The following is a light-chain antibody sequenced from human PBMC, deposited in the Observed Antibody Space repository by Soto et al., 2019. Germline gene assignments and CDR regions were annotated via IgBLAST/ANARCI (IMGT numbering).Light chain of an antibody. CDR1: QGITTF. CDR3: QQSFHTPYT. CDR2: GAS. Sequence: DIQMTQSPSVVSASVGDTVTVTCRASQGITTFLAWFRQRPGRVPERLIYGASSLQSGVPSRFSGRGSGTEFTLAITNLQPEDFASYYCQQSFHTPYTFGQGTKLEI. V-gene: IGKV1-17*03. J-gene: IGKJ2*01.